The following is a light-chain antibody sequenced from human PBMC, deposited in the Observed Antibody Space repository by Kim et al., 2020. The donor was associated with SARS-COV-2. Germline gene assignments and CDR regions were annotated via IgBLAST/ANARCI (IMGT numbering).Light chain of an antibody. CDR1: SGHSSYA. V-gene: IGLV4-69*01. CDR2: LNSDGSH. Sequence: QPVLTQSPSASASLGASVKLTCILSSGHSSYAIAWHQQQPEKGPRYLMKLNSDGSHSKGDGIPDRFSGSSSGAERYLTISSLQSEDEADYYCQTWGTGRGVFGGGTQLTVL. J-gene: IGLJ3*02. CDR3: QTWGTGRGV.